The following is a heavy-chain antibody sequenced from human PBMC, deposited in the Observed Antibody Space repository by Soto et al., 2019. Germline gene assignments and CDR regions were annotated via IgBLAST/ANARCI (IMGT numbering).Heavy chain of an antibody. CDR3: ARFLGCSGGSCYSDGQIDAFDI. V-gene: IGHV4-39*01. Sequence: SETLSLTCTVSGGSISSSSYYWGWIRQPPGKGLEWIGSIYYSGSTYYNPSLKSRVTISVDTSKNQFSLKLSSVTAADTAVYYCARFLGCSGGSCYSDGQIDAFDIWGQGTMVTVS. CDR2: IYYSGST. CDR1: GGSISSSSYY. D-gene: IGHD2-15*01. J-gene: IGHJ3*02.